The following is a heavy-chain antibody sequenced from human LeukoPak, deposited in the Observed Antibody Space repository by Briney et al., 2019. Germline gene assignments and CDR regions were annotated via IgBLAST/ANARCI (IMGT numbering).Heavy chain of an antibody. CDR3: AREGLMDCYDSSGYLGY. D-gene: IGHD3-22*01. CDR1: GGSISSSSYY. J-gene: IGHJ4*02. Sequence: SETLSLTCTVSGGSISSSSYYWGWIRQPPGKGLEWIGSIYYSGSTYYNPSLKSRVTISVDTSKNQFSLKLSSVTAADTAVYYCAREGLMDCYDSSGYLGYWGQGALVTVPS. CDR2: IYYSGST. V-gene: IGHV4-39*07.